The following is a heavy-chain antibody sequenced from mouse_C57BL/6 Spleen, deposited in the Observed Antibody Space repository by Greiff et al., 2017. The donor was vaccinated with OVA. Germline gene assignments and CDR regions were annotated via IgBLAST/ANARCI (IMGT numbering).Heavy chain of an antibody. V-gene: IGHV1-7*01. CDR1: GYTFTSYW. D-gene: IGHD1-1*01. CDR3: ARGNYGSSYEYYYAMDY. Sequence: VQLQQSGAELAKPGASVKLSCKASGYTFTSYWMHWVKQRPGQGLEWIGYINPSSGYTKYNQKFKDKATLTADKSSSTAYMQLSSLTYEDSAVYYCARGNYGSSYEYYYAMDYWGQGTSVTVSS. CDR2: INPSSGYT. J-gene: IGHJ4*01.